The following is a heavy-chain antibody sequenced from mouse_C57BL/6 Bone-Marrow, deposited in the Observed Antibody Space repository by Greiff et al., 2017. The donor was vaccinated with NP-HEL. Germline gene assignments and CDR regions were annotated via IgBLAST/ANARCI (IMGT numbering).Heavy chain of an antibody. Sequence: EVKLQESGGGLVKPGGSLKLSCAASGFTFSDYGMHWVRQAPETGLEWVAYISSGSSTIYYADTVKGRFTISRDNAKNTLFLQMTSLRSEDTAMYYCARWGSSWYFGVWGTGTTVTVSS. V-gene: IGHV5-17*01. J-gene: IGHJ1*03. CDR3: ARWGSSWYFGV. CDR2: ISSGSSTI. CDR1: GFTFSDYG. D-gene: IGHD1-1*01.